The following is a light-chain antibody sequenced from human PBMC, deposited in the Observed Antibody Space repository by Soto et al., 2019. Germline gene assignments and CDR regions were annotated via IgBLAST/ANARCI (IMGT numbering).Light chain of an antibody. CDR3: QQYGPSPMYT. CDR1: QTVSSSY. Sequence: EIVLTQSPGTLSLSPGERATLSCRASQTVSSSYLAWYQQKPGQAPRLLIYGASTRATGIPGRFSGSASGTDFTLTTSRLAPEDFAVYYCQQYGPSPMYTFGQGTNLEIK. V-gene: IGKV3-20*01. CDR2: GAS. J-gene: IGKJ2*01.